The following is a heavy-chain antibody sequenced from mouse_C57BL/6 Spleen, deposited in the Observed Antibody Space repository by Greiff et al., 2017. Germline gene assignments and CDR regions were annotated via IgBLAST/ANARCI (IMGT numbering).Heavy chain of an antibody. D-gene: IGHD3-2*02. CDR3: ARKGQLRLPSWFAY. CDR2: IYPRDGST. J-gene: IGHJ3*01. V-gene: IGHV1-85*01. Sequence: QVQLQQSGPELVKPGASVKLSCKASGYTFTSYDINWVKQRPGQGLEWIGWIYPRDGSTKYNEKFKGKATLTVDTSSSTAYMELHSLTSADSAVYFCARKGQLRLPSWFAYWGQGTLVTVSA. CDR1: GYTFTSYD.